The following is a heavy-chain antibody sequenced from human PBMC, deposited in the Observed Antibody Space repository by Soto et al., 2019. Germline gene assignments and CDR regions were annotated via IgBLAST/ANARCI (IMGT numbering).Heavy chain of an antibody. J-gene: IGHJ4*02. CDR1: GGSISSSSYY. CDR3: ASIVRLHLGEYIIDY. D-gene: IGHD3-16*01. Sequence: SETLSLTCTVSGGSISSSSYYWGWIRQPPGKGLEWIGSIYYSGSTYYNPSLKSRVTISVDTSKNQFSLKLSSVTAADTAVYYCASIVRLHLGEYIIDYWGQGTLVTVSS. V-gene: IGHV4-39*01. CDR2: IYYSGST.